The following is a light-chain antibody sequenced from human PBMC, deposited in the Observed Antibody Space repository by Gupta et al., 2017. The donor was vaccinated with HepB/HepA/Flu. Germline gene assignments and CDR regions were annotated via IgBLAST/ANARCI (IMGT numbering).Light chain of an antibody. CDR2: CAS. V-gene: IGKV3-20*01. J-gene: IGKJ1*01. CDR1: QKISNNY. CDR3: QQYCSSPRT. Sequence: ELVLTQSPGTLSLSTGERATLSCRASQKISNNYLAWYQQKPGQAPRVLSSCASSRATGIPDRFSGSGSGTDFTRTISRLEPEDFTDYYGQQYCSSPRTFGQGTRVEIK.